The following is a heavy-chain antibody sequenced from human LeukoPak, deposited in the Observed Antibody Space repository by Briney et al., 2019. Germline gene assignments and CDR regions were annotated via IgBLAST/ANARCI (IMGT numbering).Heavy chain of an antibody. CDR3: ARGDSAGLRFLEWPRHYYYGMDV. D-gene: IGHD3-3*01. Sequence: PSETLSLTCTVSGGSISSYYWSWIRQPPGKGLEWIGYIYYSGSTNYNPSLKSRVTISVDTSKNQFSLKLSSVTAADTAVYYCARGDSAGLRFLEWPRHYYYGMDVWGQGTTVTVSS. V-gene: IGHV4-59*01. J-gene: IGHJ6*02. CDR2: IYYSGST. CDR1: GGSISSYY.